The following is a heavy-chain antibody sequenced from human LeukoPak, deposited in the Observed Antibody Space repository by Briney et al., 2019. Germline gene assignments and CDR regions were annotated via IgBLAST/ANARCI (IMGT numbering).Heavy chain of an antibody. J-gene: IGHJ4*02. Sequence: TGGSLRLSCAASGFTFSDYYMSWIRQAPGKGLEWVSYIISIGSTIYYADSVKGRFTISRDNAKNSLYLQMNSLRGEDTAVYYCAREDGGGNSDYWGQGTLVTVSS. V-gene: IGHV3-11*04. CDR1: GFTFSDYY. CDR2: IISIGSTI. D-gene: IGHD4-23*01. CDR3: AREDGGGNSDY.